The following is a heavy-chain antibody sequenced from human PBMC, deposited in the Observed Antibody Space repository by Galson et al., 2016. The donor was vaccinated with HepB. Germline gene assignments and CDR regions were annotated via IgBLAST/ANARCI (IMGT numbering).Heavy chain of an antibody. Sequence: SLRLSCAASGFPFSNYWMNWVRQAPGRGLEWVANIKQEGNQEHYAASVKVRFTVSRDNARNSLYLQMNSLRADDTAVYYCARALWILARRAAYFAHWGQGILVTVSS. CDR3: ARALWILARRAAYFAH. J-gene: IGHJ4*02. CDR1: GFPFSNYW. D-gene: IGHD5-18*01. CDR2: IKQEGNQE. V-gene: IGHV3-7*04.